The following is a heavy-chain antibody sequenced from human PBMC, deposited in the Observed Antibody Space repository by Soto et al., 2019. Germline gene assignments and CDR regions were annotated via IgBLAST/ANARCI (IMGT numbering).Heavy chain of an antibody. CDR2: IYYSGST. J-gene: IGHJ4*02. CDR1: GGSISSYY. V-gene: IGHV4-59*01. CDR3: ASSLYSSGWYFDY. D-gene: IGHD6-19*01. Sequence: SETLSLTYTVSGGSISSYYWSWIRQPPGKGLEWIGYIYYSGSTNYNPSLKSRVTISVDTSKNQFSLKLSSVTAADTAVYYCASSLYSSGWYFDYWGQGTLVTVSS.